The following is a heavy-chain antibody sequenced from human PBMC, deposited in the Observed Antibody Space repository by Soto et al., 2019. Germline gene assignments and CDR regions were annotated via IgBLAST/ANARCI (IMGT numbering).Heavy chain of an antibody. V-gene: IGHV1-18*01. CDR2: ISAYNGNT. J-gene: IGHJ4*02. D-gene: IGHD6-19*01. CDR1: GYTFTSYG. Sequence: ASVKVSCKASGYTFTSYGISWVRQAPGQGLEWMGWISAYNGNTNYAQKLQGRVTMTTDTSTSTAYMELRSLRSDDTAVYYCAREQYRRGWYYFEYWGQGTLVMVSS. CDR3: AREQYRRGWYYFEY.